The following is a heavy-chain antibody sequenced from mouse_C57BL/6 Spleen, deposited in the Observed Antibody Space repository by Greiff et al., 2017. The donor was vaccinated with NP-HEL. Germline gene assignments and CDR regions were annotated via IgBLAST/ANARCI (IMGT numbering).Heavy chain of an antibody. V-gene: IGHV5-9*01. CDR2: ISGGGGNT. CDR1: GFTFSSYT. CDR3: ARHRTTVVATPFAY. D-gene: IGHD1-1*01. J-gene: IGHJ3*01. Sequence: EVKLVESGGGLVKPGGSLKLSCAASGFTFSSYTMSWVRQTPEKRLEWVATISGGGGNTYYPDSVKGRFTIARDNAKNTLYLQMSSLRSEDTALYYRARHRTTVVATPFAYWGQGTLVTVSA.